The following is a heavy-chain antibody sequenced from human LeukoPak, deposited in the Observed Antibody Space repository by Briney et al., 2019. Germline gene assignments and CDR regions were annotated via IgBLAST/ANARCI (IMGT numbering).Heavy chain of an antibody. D-gene: IGHD6-6*01. CDR1: GLTFSSYSMN. J-gene: IGHJ4*02. Sequence: GSLRLSCAASGLTFSSYSMNWVRQPPGKGLEWIGSIYYSGSTYYNPSLKSRVTISVDTSKNQFSLKVSSVTAADTAVYYCAREKYSPGAVDYWGQGSLVTVSS. CDR2: IYYSGST. V-gene: IGHV4-39*01. CDR3: AREKYSPGAVDY.